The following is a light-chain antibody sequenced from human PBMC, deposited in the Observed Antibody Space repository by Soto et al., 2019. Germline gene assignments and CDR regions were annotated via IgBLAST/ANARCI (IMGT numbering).Light chain of an antibody. CDR3: CSYAGSRV. CDR2: EGS. J-gene: IGLJ3*02. Sequence: QSALTQPASVSGAPGQAITISCTGTSSDVGSYNLVSWYQQHPGKAPKLMIYEGSKRPSGVSNRFSGYKSGNTASLTISGLQAEDEAEYYCCSYAGSRVFGGGTKLTVL. CDR1: SSDVGSYNL. V-gene: IGLV2-23*01.